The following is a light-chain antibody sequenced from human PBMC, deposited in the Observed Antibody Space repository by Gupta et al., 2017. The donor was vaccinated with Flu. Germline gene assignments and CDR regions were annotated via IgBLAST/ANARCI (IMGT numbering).Light chain of an antibody. V-gene: IGKV3-20*01. Sequence: GTLSLSPGERATLSCRASQSVSSSYLAWYQQKPGQAPRLLIYGASSRATGIPDRFSGSGSGTDFTLTISRLEPEDFAVYYCQQYGSSFFTFGPGTKVDIK. CDR2: GAS. J-gene: IGKJ3*01. CDR1: QSVSSSY. CDR3: QQYGSSFFT.